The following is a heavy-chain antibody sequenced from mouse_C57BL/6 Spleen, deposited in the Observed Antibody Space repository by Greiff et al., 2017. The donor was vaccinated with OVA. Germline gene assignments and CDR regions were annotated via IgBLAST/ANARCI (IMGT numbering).Heavy chain of an antibody. Sequence: QVQLQQPGAELVRPGSSVKLSCKASGYTFTSYWMHWVKQRPIQGLEWIGNIDPSDSETHYNQKFKDKATLTVDKSSSTAYMQLSSLTSEDSAVYYCARGCCRDYVDYWGQGTTLTVSS. CDR2: IDPSDSET. CDR3: ARGCCRDYVDY. J-gene: IGHJ2*01. V-gene: IGHV1-52*01. D-gene: IGHD3-3*01. CDR1: GYTFTSYW.